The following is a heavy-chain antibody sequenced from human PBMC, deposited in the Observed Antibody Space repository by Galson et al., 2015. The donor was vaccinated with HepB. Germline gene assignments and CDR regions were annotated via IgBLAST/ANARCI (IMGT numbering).Heavy chain of an antibody. CDR3: AREGRGYFDY. CDR1: GFTFSSYA. V-gene: IGHV3-30-3*01. D-gene: IGHD1-26*01. J-gene: IGHJ4*02. Sequence: SLRLSCAASGFTFSSYAMHWVRQAPGKGLEWVAVISYDGSNKYYADSVKGRFTISRDNSKNTLYLQMNSLRAEDTAVYYCAREGRGYFDYWGQGTLVTVSS. CDR2: ISYDGSNK.